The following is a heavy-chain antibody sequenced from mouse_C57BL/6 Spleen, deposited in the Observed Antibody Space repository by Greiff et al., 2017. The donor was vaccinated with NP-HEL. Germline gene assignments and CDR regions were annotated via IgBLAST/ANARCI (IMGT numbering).Heavy chain of an antibody. D-gene: IGHD2-1*01. J-gene: IGHJ2*01. CDR2: INPNNGGT. Sequence: VQLQQSGPELVKPGASVKMSCKASGYTFTDYNMHWVKQSHGKSLEWIGYINPNNGGTSYNQKFKGKATLTVNKSSSTAYMELRSLTSEDSAVXYCSRYGAGNFVYFDYWGQGTTLTVSS. CDR3: SRYGAGNFVYFDY. CDR1: GYTFTDYN. V-gene: IGHV1-22*01.